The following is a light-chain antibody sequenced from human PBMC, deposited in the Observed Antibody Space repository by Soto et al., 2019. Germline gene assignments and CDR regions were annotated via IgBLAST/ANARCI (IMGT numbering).Light chain of an antibody. Sequence: QSALIQPASVSWSPGQSIPIACTGTSSDVGSYNLVSWYQQHPGKAPKLMIYEVSKRPSVVSNRFSGSKSGNTSSLTSSGLQAEDEADYYCCSYAVSSVVFGGGTKLTFL. V-gene: IGLV2-23*02. CDR1: SSDVGSYNL. CDR2: EVS. CDR3: CSYAVSSVV. J-gene: IGLJ2*01.